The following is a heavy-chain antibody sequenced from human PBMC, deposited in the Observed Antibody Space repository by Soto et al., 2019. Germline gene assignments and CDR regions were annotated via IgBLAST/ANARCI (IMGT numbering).Heavy chain of an antibody. J-gene: IGHJ6*02. D-gene: IGHD2-2*01. CDR3: AKHLLDCSSTSCINYYYYYGMDV. V-gene: IGHV3-30*18. CDR1: GFTFSSYG. Sequence: GGSLRLSCAASGFTFSSYGMHWVRQAPGKGLEWVAVISYDGSNKYYADSVKGRFTISRDNSKNTLYLQMNSLRAEDTAVYYCAKHLLDCSSTSCINYYYYYGMDVWGQGTTVTV. CDR2: ISYDGSNK.